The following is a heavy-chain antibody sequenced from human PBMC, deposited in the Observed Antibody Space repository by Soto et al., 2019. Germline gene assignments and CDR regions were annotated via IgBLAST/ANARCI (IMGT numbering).Heavy chain of an antibody. CDR3: ARGTFGNFYYGMDV. D-gene: IGHD1-7*01. CDR2: INHRGSI. CDR1: GGSFSDYY. V-gene: IGHV4-34*01. Sequence: SETLSLTCAVYGGSFSDYYWTWIRQPPGKGLEWIGEINHRGSINYNPSLKSRVTISVDTSKNHFSLKLSSVTAADTAVYYCARGTFGNFYYGMDVWGQGTTVTAP. J-gene: IGHJ6*02.